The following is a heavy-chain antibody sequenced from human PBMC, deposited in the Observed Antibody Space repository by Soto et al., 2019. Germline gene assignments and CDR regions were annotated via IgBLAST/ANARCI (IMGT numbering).Heavy chain of an antibody. CDR3: AIITGTTVVHYYYYGMDV. Sequence: ASVNVSCKASGYTFTSYAMHWVRQAPGQRLEWMGWINARNGNTKYSQKFQGRLTITRDTSASTAYMELSSLRSEDTAVYYCAIITGTTVVHYYYYGMDVWGQGTTVT. CDR2: INARNGNT. D-gene: IGHD1-7*01. V-gene: IGHV1-3*01. J-gene: IGHJ6*02. CDR1: GYTFTSYA.